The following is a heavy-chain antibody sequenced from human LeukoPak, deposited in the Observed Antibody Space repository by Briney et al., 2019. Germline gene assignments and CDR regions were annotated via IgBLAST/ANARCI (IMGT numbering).Heavy chain of an antibody. CDR3: ARDYYGSGSYYNPLGY. Sequence: SVKVSCKASGGTFSSYAISWVRQAPGQGLEWMGGIIPIFGTANYAQKFQGRVTITADESTSTAYMELSSLRSEDTAVYYCARDYYGSGSYYNPLGYWGQGTLVTVSS. CDR1: GGTFSSYA. V-gene: IGHV1-69*13. J-gene: IGHJ4*02. CDR2: IIPIFGTA. D-gene: IGHD3-10*01.